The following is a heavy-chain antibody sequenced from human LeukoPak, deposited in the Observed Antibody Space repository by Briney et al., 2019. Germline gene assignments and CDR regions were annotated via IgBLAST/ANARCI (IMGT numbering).Heavy chain of an antibody. V-gene: IGHV3-7*01. CDR1: GFTFSRYW. Sequence: GGSLRLSCAASGFTFSRYWMSWVRQAPGKGLEWVANIKQDGSEKYYVDSVKGRFTISRDNAKNSLYLQMNSLRDEDTALYYCARLLVYGSGAEAFDYWGQGTLVTVSS. J-gene: IGHJ4*02. D-gene: IGHD3-10*01. CDR2: IKQDGSEK. CDR3: ARLLVYGSGAEAFDY.